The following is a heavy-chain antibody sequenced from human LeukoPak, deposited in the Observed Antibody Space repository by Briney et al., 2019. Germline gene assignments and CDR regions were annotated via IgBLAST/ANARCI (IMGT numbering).Heavy chain of an antibody. Sequence: SETLSLTCTVSGGSISSYYWSWIRQPPGKGLEWIGYIYYSGSTNYNPSLKSRVTISVDTSKNQFSLKLSSVTAADTAVYYCARRMITIFGVVPRGWFDPWGQGTLVTVSS. CDR1: GGSISSYY. CDR3: ARRMITIFGVVPRGWFDP. V-gene: IGHV4-59*12. J-gene: IGHJ5*02. CDR2: IYYSGST. D-gene: IGHD3-3*01.